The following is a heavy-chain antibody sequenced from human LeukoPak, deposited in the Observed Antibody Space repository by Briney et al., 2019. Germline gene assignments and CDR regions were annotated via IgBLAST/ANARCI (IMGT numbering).Heavy chain of an antibody. D-gene: IGHD3-22*01. CDR2: IYYSGST. J-gene: IGHJ4*02. Sequence: SETLSLTCTVSGGSISSYYWSWIRQPPGKGLEWIGYIYYSGSTNYNPSLKSRVTISVDTSKNQFSLKLSSVTAADTAVYYCARSIAIVVVPQGEYYFDYWGQGTLVTVSS. V-gene: IGHV4-59*12. CDR1: GGSISSYY. CDR3: ARSIAIVVVPQGEYYFDY.